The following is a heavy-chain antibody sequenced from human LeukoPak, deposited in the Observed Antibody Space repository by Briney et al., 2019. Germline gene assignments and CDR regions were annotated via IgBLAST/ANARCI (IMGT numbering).Heavy chain of an antibody. Sequence: GGSLRLSCAASGFTFSSYGMHWVRQAPGKGLEWVAVICYDGSNKYYAHSVKGRFTISRDNSKNTLYLQMNRLRAEGTAVYYCAKAPKPNYYPDLGTFDIWGQGTMGTGSS. CDR3: AKAPKPNYYPDLGTFDI. D-gene: IGHD3-10*01. V-gene: IGHV3-33*06. J-gene: IGHJ3*02. CDR1: GFTFSSYG. CDR2: ICYDGSNK.